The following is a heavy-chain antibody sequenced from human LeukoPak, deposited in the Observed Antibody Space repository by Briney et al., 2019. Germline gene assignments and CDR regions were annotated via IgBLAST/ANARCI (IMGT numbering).Heavy chain of an antibody. CDR2: IKSKTDGGTT. D-gene: IGHD3-10*01. V-gene: IGHV3-15*01. Sequence: PGGSLRLSCAASGFAVFSNYMNWVRQAPGKGLEWVGRIKSKTDGGTTDYAAPVKGRFTISRDDSRNTLYLQMNSLKTEDTAVYYCTTGAGRGRRSGYWGQGTLVTVSS. CDR1: GFAVFSNY. CDR3: TTGAGRGRRSGY. J-gene: IGHJ4*02.